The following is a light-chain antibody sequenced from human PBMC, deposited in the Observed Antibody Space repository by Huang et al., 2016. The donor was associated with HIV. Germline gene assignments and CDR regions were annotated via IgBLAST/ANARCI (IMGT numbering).Light chain of an antibody. Sequence: DIVMTQSPDSLAASLGERATINCKSSQGVLYNSNNRNYLAWYQQKPGQPPKLLIYWASSRAAGVPDRFSGSGSGTDFTLTINSLQAEDVAIYYCQQYNSPPCIFGQGTRLEIK. V-gene: IGKV4-1*01. J-gene: IGKJ2*02. CDR1: QGVLYNSNNRNY. CDR2: WAS. CDR3: QQYNSPPCI.